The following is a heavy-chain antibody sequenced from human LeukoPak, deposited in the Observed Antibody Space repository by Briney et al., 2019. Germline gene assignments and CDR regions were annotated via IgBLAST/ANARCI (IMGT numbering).Heavy chain of an antibody. V-gene: IGHV4-59*01. J-gene: IGHJ6*03. D-gene: IGHD2-15*01. CDR2: IYYSGNT. CDR3: ARFPGSAEYRHYYYMDV. Sequence: SETLSLTCTVSGGSISNYYWGWIRQAPGKGLEWIGSIYYSGNTYYNPSLKSRVTVSVDTSKNQFSLKLSSVTAADTAVYYCARFPGSAEYRHYYYMDVWGKGTTVTVSS. CDR1: GGSISNYY.